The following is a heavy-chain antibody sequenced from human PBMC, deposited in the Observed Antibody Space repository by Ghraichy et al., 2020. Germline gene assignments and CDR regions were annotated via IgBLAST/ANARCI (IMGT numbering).Heavy chain of an antibody. D-gene: IGHD3-10*01. CDR1: GGSFRDYY. CDR3: ARGRLIMVRGVSIKGPGRYVDY. CDR2: INHSGST. V-gene: IGHV4-34*01. Sequence: SETLSLTCAVYGGSFRDYYWSWIRQTPGKGLEWIGEINHSGSTNYNPSLKSRVTISVDTSKNQFSLKQNSVTAADTAVYYCARGRLIMVRGVSIKGPGRYVDYWGRGTLVTVSS. J-gene: IGHJ2*01.